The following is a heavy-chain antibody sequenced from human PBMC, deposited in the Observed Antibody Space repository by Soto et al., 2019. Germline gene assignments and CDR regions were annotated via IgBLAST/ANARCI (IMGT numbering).Heavy chain of an antibody. CDR3: ARAFDILTRYYFDY. J-gene: IGHJ4*02. D-gene: IGHD3-9*01. CDR1: GGSISSGDYY. V-gene: IGHV4-30-4*01. CDR2: IYYSGST. Sequence: QVQLQESGPGLVKPSQTLSLTCTVSGGSISSGDYYWSWIRQPPGKGLEWIGYIYYSGSTYYNPSLKSRVTIXVXTXXNQFSLKLSSVTAADAAVYYCARAFDILTRYYFDYWGQGTLVTVSS.